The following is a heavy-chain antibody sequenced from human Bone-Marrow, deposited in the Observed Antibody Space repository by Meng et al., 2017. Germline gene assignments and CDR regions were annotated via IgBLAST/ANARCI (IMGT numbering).Heavy chain of an antibody. CDR1: GFTFSSYE. V-gene: IGHV3-48*03. D-gene: IGHD4-23*01. CDR2: ISSSGSDI. CDR3: ARGTYHNGGYYYYGMDV. Sequence: LSLTCAASGFTFSSYEMNWVRQAPGKGPEWVSFISSSGSDIFYADSVKGRFTISRDAKNSLFLQMNSLRAEDTAVYYCARGTYHNGGYYYYGMDVWGQGTTVTVSS. J-gene: IGHJ6*02.